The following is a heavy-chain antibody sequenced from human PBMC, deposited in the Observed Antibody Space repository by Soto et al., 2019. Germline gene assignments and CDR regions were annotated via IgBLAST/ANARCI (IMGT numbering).Heavy chain of an antibody. CDR1: GDSISSGNYY. V-gene: IGHV4-39*01. J-gene: IGHJ6*02. Sequence: SETLSLTCAVSGDSISSGNYYWAWIRQPPGKGLEWIGSIYYSGSTYYNPSLKSRVTISTDTSKNQFSLKLSSVTAADTAIYYCTRHSTHLSGDVWGQGTTVTVSS. CDR3: TRHSTHLSGDV. D-gene: IGHD1-26*01. CDR2: IYYSGST.